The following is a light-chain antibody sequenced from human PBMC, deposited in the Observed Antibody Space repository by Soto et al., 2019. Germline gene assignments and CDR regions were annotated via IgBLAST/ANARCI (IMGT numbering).Light chain of an antibody. J-gene: IGLJ1*01. CDR2: EVS. V-gene: IGLV2-14*01. CDR1: SSDVGGYNY. Sequence: QSALTQPASVSGSPGQSITISCTGTSSDVGGYNYVSWYQHHPGKAPKLMIYEVSNRPSGVSNRFSGSKSGNTASLTISGLQAEDEAEYYFSSYTSSSTLIFGTGTKLTVL. CDR3: SSYTSSSTLI.